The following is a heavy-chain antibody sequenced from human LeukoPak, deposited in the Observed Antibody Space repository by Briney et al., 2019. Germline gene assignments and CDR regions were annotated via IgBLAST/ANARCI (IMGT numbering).Heavy chain of an antibody. J-gene: IGHJ4*02. CDR1: GFTFSSYW. Sequence: GGSLRLSCAASGFTFSSYWMSWVRQAPGKGLEWVANIKQDGSEKYYVDSVKGRFTISRDNAKNSLYLQMNSLRAEDTAVYYCARRRYSSSSSPFDYWGQGTLVTVSS. D-gene: IGHD6-6*01. CDR2: IKQDGSEK. V-gene: IGHV3-7*03. CDR3: ARRRYSSSSSPFDY.